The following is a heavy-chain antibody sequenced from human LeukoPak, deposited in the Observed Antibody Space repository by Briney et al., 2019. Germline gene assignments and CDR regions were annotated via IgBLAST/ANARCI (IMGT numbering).Heavy chain of an antibody. CDR1: GFTFTNYW. CDR3: ARFSRVEWSF. V-gene: IGHV3-7*01. CDR2: IDQDETEK. D-gene: IGHD3-3*01. Sequence: GGSLRLSCAVSGFTFTNYWMTWVRQAPGKGLEWVANIDQDETEKFYVDSVVGRFTISRDNGKNFLYLQMNSLRAEDTAVYYCARFSRVEWSFWGQGTLVTVSS. J-gene: IGHJ4*02.